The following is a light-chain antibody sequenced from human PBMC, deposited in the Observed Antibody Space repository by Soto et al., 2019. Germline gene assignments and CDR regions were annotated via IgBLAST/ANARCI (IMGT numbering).Light chain of an antibody. CDR3: QQRSNWPRT. CDR2: DAS. Sequence: EIVLTQSPATLSLSPGERATLSCRASQRVSSYLAWYQQKPGQAPRLLIYDASNRATGIPARFSGSGSGPDFTLTISSLEPEDFAVYYCQQRSNWPRTFGQGTKLEIK. V-gene: IGKV3-11*01. CDR1: QRVSSY. J-gene: IGKJ2*01.